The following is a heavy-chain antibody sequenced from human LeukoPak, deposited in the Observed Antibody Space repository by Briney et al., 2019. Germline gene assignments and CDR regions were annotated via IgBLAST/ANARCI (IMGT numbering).Heavy chain of an antibody. J-gene: IGHJ4*02. D-gene: IGHD7-27*01. V-gene: IGHV4-39*01. CDR2: IYYSGST. CDR3: ARHGRLTGDFDY. CDR1: GGSISSSSYY. Sequence: SETLSLTCTVSGGSISSSSYYWGWIRQPPGKGLEWIGSIYYSGSTYYNPSLKSRVTISVDTSKNQFSLKLSSVTAADTAVYYCARHGRLTGDFDYWGQGTLVTVSS.